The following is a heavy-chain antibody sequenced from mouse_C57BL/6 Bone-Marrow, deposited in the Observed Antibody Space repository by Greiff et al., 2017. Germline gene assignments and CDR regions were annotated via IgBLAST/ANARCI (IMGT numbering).Heavy chain of an antibody. CDR2: ISSGGSYT. CDR1: GFTFSSYG. J-gene: IGHJ2*01. D-gene: IGHD2-5*01. Sequence: EVQWVESGGDLVKPGGSLKLSCAASGFTFSSYGMSWVRQTPDKRLEWVATISSGGSYTYYPDSVKGRFTISRDNAKNTLYLQMSSLKSEDTAMYYCVSYSNYDYWGQGTTLTVSS. CDR3: VSYSNYDY. V-gene: IGHV5-6*01.